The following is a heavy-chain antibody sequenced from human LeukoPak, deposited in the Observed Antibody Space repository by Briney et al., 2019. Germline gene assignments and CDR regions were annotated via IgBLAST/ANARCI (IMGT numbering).Heavy chain of an antibody. V-gene: IGHV3-7*01. CDR3: VRDGGIFGVGNFDC. CDR2: IKKDGSEK. J-gene: IGHJ4*02. Sequence: PGGSLRLSCAASGFTFSSYWMTWVRQAPGKGLEWVANIKKDGSEKYYVDSVKGRFTISRDNAKNSLYLQMNSLRAEDTAVYYCVRDGGIFGVGNFDCWGQGTLVTVSS. D-gene: IGHD3-3*01. CDR1: GFTFSSYW.